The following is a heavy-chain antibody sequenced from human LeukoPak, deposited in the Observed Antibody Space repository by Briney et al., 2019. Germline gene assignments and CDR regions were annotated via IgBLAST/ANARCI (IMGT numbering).Heavy chain of an antibody. CDR2: IYSGGST. J-gene: IGHJ4*02. D-gene: IGHD1-26*01. Sequence: GGSLRLSCAASGFTFSNAWMSWVRQAPGKGLEWVSVIYSGGSTYYADSVKGRFTISRDNSKNTLYLQMNSLRAEDTAVYYCARLYSGSYYGGYYFDYWGQGTLVTVSS. V-gene: IGHV3-66*01. CDR1: GFTFSNAW. CDR3: ARLYSGSYYGGYYFDY.